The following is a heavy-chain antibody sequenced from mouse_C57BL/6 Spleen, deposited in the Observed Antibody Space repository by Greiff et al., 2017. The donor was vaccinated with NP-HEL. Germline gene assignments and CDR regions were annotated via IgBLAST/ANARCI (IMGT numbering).Heavy chain of an antibody. Sequence: QVHVKQPGAELVMPGASVKLSCKASGYTFTSYWMHWVKQRPGQGLEWIGEIDPSDSYTNYTQKFKGKSTLTVDKSSSTAYMQLSSLTSEDSAVYYCARGGYFDVWGTGTTVTVSS. V-gene: IGHV1-69*01. CDR3: ARGGYFDV. CDR1: GYTFTSYW. CDR2: IDPSDSYT. J-gene: IGHJ1*03.